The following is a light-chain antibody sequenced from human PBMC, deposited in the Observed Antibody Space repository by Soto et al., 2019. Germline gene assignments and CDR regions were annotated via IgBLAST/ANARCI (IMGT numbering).Light chain of an antibody. CDR1: QTISSW. CDR3: QQSYTSPAFT. CDR2: AAS. J-gene: IGKJ3*01. V-gene: IGKV1-39*01. Sequence: DIQMTQSPSTLSGSVGDRVTITCRASQTISSWLAWYQQKPGKVPKLLIYAASNLHSGVPSRFSGSGSGTEFTLTISSLQLEDFAAYYCQQSYTSPAFTFGPGTRVNAK.